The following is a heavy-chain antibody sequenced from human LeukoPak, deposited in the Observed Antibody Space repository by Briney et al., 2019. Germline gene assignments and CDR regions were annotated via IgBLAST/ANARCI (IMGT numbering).Heavy chain of an antibody. D-gene: IGHD6-19*01. V-gene: IGHV4-34*01. CDR2: INHSGST. CDR3: ARGIAVAGRSWFGP. J-gene: IGHJ5*02. CDR1: GGSFSGYY. Sequence: KASETLSLTCAVYGGSFSGYYWSWIRQPPGKGLEWIGEINHSGSTNYNPSLKSRVTISVDTSKNQFSLKLSSVTAADTAVYYCARGIAVAGRSWFGPWGQGTLVTVSS.